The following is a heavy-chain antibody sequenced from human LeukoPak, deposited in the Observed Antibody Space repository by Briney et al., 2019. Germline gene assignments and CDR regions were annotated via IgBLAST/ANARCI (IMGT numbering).Heavy chain of an antibody. V-gene: IGHV3-23*01. CDR3: AKDYGGSGSYYPWFDP. Sequence: GGSLRLSCAASGFTFSSYAMSWVRQAPGKGLEWVSAISGSGGSTYYADSVKGRFTISRDNSKNTLYLQMNSLRAEDTAVYYCAKDYGGSGSYYPWFDPWGQGTLVTVSS. CDR1: GFTFSSYA. J-gene: IGHJ5*02. CDR2: ISGSGGST. D-gene: IGHD3-10*01.